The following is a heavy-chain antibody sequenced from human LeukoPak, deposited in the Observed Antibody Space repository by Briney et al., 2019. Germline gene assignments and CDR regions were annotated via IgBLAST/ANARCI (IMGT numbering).Heavy chain of an antibody. D-gene: IGHD3-3*01. Sequence: SETLSLTCSVSGASISAYYWSWIRQPPGKGLEWIGYIHYSGTINYNPSLMSRVTISVDSSKNQFSLRLSSVTAADTAVYFCARGHRGLEVWGQGTLVTVSS. J-gene: IGHJ4*02. CDR1: GASISAYY. CDR2: IHYSGTI. CDR3: ARGHRGLEV. V-gene: IGHV4-59*01.